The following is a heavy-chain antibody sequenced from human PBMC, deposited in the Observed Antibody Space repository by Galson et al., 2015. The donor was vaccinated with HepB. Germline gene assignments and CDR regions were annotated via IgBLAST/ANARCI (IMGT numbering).Heavy chain of an antibody. V-gene: IGHV4-61*02. D-gene: IGHD3-3*01. CDR2: IYTSGST. J-gene: IGHJ4*02. CDR3: ARDNYDFWSGYSYSDY. CDR1: GGSLRSGSYY. Sequence: LSLTCTVSGGSLRSGSYYWSWIRQPAGKGLEWIGRIYTSGSTNYNPSLKSRVTISEDTSKNQFSLKLSSVTAADTAVYYCARDNYDFWSGYSYSDYWGQGTLVTVSS.